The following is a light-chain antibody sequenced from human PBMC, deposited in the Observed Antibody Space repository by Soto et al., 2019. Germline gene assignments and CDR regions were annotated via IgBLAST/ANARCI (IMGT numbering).Light chain of an antibody. J-gene: IGKJ1*01. Sequence: IVLTQSPGTLSLSPGEGATLSCRTSQSVSIRHLAWYQQRPGQAPRLLIYATSDRATGTPDRFSGSGSGTDFTLTIISLEPEDFAVYYCQQYGTSWTFGQGTKVEI. V-gene: IGKV3-20*01. CDR3: QQYGTSWT. CDR2: ATS. CDR1: QSVSIRH.